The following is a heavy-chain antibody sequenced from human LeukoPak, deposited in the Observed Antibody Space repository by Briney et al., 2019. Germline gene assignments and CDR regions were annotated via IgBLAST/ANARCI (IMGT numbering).Heavy chain of an antibody. CDR3: ARDLALVDY. CDR1: GFTFGDYA. D-gene: IGHD3-16*01. V-gene: IGHV3-48*02. J-gene: IGHJ4*02. Sequence: GGSLRLSCTASGFTFGDYAMSWFRQAPGKGLEWVSYISSSSSTIYYADSVKGRFTISRDNAKNSLYLQMNSLRDEDTAVYYCARDLALVDYWGQGTLVTVSS. CDR2: ISSSSSTI.